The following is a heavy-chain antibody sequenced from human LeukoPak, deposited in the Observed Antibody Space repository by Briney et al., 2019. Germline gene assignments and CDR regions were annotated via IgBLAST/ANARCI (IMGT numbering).Heavy chain of an antibody. CDR2: IYSGGNT. CDR3: ARRAGEYSHPYDY. Sequence: GSLRLSCTVSGFTVSSNSMSWVRQAPGKGLEWVSFIYSGGNTHYSDSVKGRFTVSRDNSKNTLYLQMNSLRADDTAVYYCARRAGEYSHPYDYWGQGTLVTVSS. CDR1: GFTVSSNS. J-gene: IGHJ4*02. V-gene: IGHV3-53*01. D-gene: IGHD4-17*01.